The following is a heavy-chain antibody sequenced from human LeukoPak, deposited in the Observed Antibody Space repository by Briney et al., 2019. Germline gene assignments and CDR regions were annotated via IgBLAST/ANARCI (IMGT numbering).Heavy chain of an antibody. D-gene: IGHD2-2*01. CDR3: ASSNYCTSTSCRRNYHYYYMDV. V-gene: IGHV4-38-2*01. CDR2: IYHSGNS. J-gene: IGHJ6*03. Sequence: SETLSLTCAVSGHSIGNGYYWGWIRQPPGKGLEWIGSIYHSGNSHYNPSLKSRVTMSVDTSKNQFSLKLTSVTAADTAVYYCASSNYCTSTSCRRNYHYYYMDVWGKGTSVTGSS. CDR1: GHSIGNGYY.